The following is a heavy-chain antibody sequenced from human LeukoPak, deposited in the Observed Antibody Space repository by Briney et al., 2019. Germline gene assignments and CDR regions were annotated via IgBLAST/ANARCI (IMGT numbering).Heavy chain of an antibody. CDR1: GFTFSSYV. CDR3: AKDEEGVDAFDI. D-gene: IGHD3-10*01. V-gene: IGHV3-33*06. Sequence: GGSLRLSCAASGFTFSSYVMHWVRQAPGKGLEWVAVIWYDGSTKYYADSVKGRFTISRDNSRNTLYLQMNSLRAEDTAVYFCAKDEEGVDAFDIWGQGTMVTISS. J-gene: IGHJ3*02. CDR2: IWYDGSTK.